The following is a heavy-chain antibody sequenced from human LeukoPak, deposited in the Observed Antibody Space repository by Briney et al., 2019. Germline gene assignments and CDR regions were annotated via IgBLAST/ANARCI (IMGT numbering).Heavy chain of an antibody. Sequence: ASVKVSCKASGFIFTKYGISWVRQAPGQGLEWVGWISGYNGDTNYAQKLQGRVTMTTDTSTTTAYMELSSLTSEDTAVYYCARDHHAPPSGSFTYYWGQGTLVTVSS. V-gene: IGHV1-18*01. CDR2: ISGYNGDT. CDR3: ARDHHAPPSGSFTYY. D-gene: IGHD1-26*01. J-gene: IGHJ4*02. CDR1: GFIFTKYG.